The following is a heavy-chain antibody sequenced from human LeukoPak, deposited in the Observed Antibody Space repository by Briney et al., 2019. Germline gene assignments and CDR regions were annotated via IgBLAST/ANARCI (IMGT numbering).Heavy chain of an antibody. CDR2: ISGSGGGA. V-gene: IGHV3-23*01. J-gene: IGHJ4*02. CDR3: AKQTRYYDY. Sequence: PGGSLRLSCAASGFTFNNYVMSWVRQSPGKGLEWVSAISGSGGGAYYANSVKGRFTISRDNSKNTLYLQMNSLRAEDTAVYYCAKQTRYYDYWGQGTLVTVSS. CDR1: GFTFNNYV. D-gene: IGHD2/OR15-2a*01.